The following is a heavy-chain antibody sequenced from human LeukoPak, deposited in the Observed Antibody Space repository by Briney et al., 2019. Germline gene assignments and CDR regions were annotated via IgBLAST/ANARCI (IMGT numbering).Heavy chain of an antibody. CDR3: ARHYSDSSGYYQYYFDY. CDR1: GGSISSYY. V-gene: IGHV4-59*08. D-gene: IGHD3-22*01. CDR2: IYYSGST. Sequence: KSSETLSLTCTVSGGSISSYYWSWIRQPPGKGLEWIGYIYYSGSTNYNPSLKSRVTISVDTSKNQFSLKLSSVTAADTAVYYCARHYSDSSGYYQYYFDYWGQGTLVTVSS. J-gene: IGHJ4*02.